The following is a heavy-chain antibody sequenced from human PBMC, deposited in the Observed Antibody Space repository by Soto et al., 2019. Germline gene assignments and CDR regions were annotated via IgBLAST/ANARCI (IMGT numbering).Heavy chain of an antibody. J-gene: IGHJ3*02. Sequence: EVQLVQSGAEVRKPGESLRISCKDSGYTFGNSWISWVRQMPGQGLEWMGRIDPSDSDTNYSPSFQGHVTFSADKSINTVYLQWTSLKVSDSAIYYCARRDNSGQDAFDIWGQGTMVTVSS. CDR1: GYTFGNSW. CDR3: ARRDNSGQDAFDI. V-gene: IGHV5-10-1*01. D-gene: IGHD6-19*01. CDR2: IDPSDSDT.